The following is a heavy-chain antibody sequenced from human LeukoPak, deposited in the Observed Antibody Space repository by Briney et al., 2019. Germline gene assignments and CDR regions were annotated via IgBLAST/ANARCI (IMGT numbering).Heavy chain of an antibody. CDR1: GGSLSLYY. V-gene: IGHV4-4*07. Sequence: SETLSLTCTASGGSLSLYYWTWIRQSAGKGLEWIGRIYSSGSFNYSPSLKSRVSMSVDTSKNQFSLKLSSVTAADTAVYYCARDLRSMGWFDLWGQGSLVIVSS. CDR2: IYSSGSF. CDR3: ARDLRSMGWFDL. D-gene: IGHD4-17*01. J-gene: IGHJ5*02.